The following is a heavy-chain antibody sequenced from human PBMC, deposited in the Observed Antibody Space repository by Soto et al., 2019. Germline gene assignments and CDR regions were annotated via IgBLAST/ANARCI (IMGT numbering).Heavy chain of an antibody. Sequence: QVQLVQSGAEVKKPGSSVKVSCKASGGTFSSYAISWVRQAPGQGLEWMGGIIPIFGTANYAQKFQVRVTITAEKSKSTAYMELSSLRSDDTAVYYCARDGDCSGGSCYSSAFDIWGQGTMVTVSS. V-gene: IGHV1-69*06. CDR1: GGTFSSYA. CDR2: IIPIFGTA. J-gene: IGHJ3*02. CDR3: ARDGDCSGGSCYSSAFDI. D-gene: IGHD2-15*01.